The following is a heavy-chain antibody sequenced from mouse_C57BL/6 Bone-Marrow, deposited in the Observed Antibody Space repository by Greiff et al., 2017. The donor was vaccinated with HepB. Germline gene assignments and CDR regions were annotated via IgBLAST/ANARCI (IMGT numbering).Heavy chain of an antibody. CDR1: GYTFTSYW. J-gene: IGHJ2*01. Sequence: LVESGAELVKPGASVKMSCKASGYTFTSYWITWVKQRLGQGLEWIGDIYPGSGSTNYNEKFKSKATLTVDTSSSPAYMQLSSLTSEDSAVYYCAVLYYFDYWGQGTTLTVSS. CDR2: IYPGSGST. CDR3: AVLYYFDY. D-gene: IGHD6-1*01. V-gene: IGHV1-55*01.